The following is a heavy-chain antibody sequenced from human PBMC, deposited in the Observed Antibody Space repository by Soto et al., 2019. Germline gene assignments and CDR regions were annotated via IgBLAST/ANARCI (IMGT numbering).Heavy chain of an antibody. D-gene: IGHD1-1*01. V-gene: IGHV3-30-3*01. CDR1: GISLSNSA. Sequence: QVQLVESGGGVVQPGGSLRLSCVASGISLSNSAIHWVRQAPGKGLQWVAVVSYDVSHKYYADSVKGRFTISRHNSENTVSLQTNLLRDEDSAIYYCGRQSTGAVSEYNYYYYGLDVWGQGTTVTVSS. CDR2: VSYDVSHK. CDR3: GRQSTGAVSEYNYYYYGLDV. J-gene: IGHJ6*02.